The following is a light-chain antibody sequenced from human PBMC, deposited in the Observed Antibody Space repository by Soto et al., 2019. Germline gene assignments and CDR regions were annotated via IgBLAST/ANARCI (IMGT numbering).Light chain of an antibody. CDR2: GAS. CDR1: QSVSSDY. V-gene: IGKV3-20*01. Sequence: EIVWTQSPGTLSLSPGERATLSCRASQSVSSDYLAWYQQKPGQAPRLLLYGASNRATGIPDRFSGSGSGTDFTLTISRLEPEDFAVYSCQQYGSSPYIFGQGTKLEI. J-gene: IGKJ2*01. CDR3: QQYGSSPYI.